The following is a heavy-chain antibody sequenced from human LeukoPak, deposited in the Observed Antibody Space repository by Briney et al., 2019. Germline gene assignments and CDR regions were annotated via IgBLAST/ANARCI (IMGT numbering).Heavy chain of an antibody. V-gene: IGHV3-33*06. CDR2: IWYDGSNK. CDR1: GFTFSSYG. CDR3: AKESSRDLDC. J-gene: IGHJ4*02. Sequence: GGSLRLSCAASGFTFSSYGMHWVRQAPGKGLEWVAVIWYDGSNKYYADSVKGRFTISRDNSKNTLYLQMNGLRAEDTAVYYCAKESSRDLDCWGQGTLVTVSS.